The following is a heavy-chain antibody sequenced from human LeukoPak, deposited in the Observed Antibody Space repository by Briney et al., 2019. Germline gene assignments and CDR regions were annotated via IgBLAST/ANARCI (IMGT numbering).Heavy chain of an antibody. D-gene: IGHD6-25*01. CDR3: ARDKSGHNWFDP. CDR1: GVSISSYH. Sequence: SETLSLTCTVSGVSISSYHWSWIRQPPVKGLEWIGYIYNSGSTNYNPSLKSRVTISVDTSKNQFSLKLSSVTAADTAVYYCARDKSGHNWFDPWGQGTLVTVSS. V-gene: IGHV4-59*12. CDR2: IYNSGST. J-gene: IGHJ5*02.